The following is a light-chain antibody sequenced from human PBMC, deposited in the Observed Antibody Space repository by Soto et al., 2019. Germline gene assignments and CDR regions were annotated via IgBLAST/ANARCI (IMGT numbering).Light chain of an antibody. V-gene: IGKV3-20*01. CDR1: QSVGSNY. Sequence: EIVLTQSPGTLSLSPGERATLSCRASQSVGSNYLAWYQQKPGQAPRLLMYGASTRAAGIPDRFSGSGSGTDFILTISRLEPEDSALYYCQQYRRSPPLTFGGGTKVEIK. CDR3: QQYRRSPPLT. CDR2: GAS. J-gene: IGKJ4*01.